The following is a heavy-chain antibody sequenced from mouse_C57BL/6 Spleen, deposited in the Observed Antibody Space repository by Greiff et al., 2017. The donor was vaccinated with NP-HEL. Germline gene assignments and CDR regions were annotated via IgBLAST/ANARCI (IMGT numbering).Heavy chain of an antibody. CDR1: GYTFTDYN. CDR3: ATSYYSNPVGN. J-gene: IGHJ2*01. V-gene: IGHV1-22*01. Sequence: EVQLQQSGPELVKPGASVKMSCKASGYTFTDYNMHWVKQSHGKSLEWIAYINPNNGGTSYNQKFKGKATLTVNKSSSTAYMELRSLTSDDSAVYYCATSYYSNPVGNWGQGTTLTVSS. D-gene: IGHD2-5*01. CDR2: INPNNGGT.